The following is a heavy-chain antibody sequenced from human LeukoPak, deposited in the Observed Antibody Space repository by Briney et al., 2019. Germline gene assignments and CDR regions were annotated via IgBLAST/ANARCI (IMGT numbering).Heavy chain of an antibody. Sequence: ASLKVSCKGSGGTFSSYTISWVRQAPRQRLEWVGGIIPIFCTENYAQQFQGRVTITADESTSTAYMELSSLSSEDTAVYYCANQPRYSGSWYYFYYWGQGTLVTVSS. CDR3: ANQPRYSGSWYYFYY. CDR1: GGTFSSYT. J-gene: IGHJ4*02. V-gene: IGHV1-69*13. CDR2: IIPIFCTE. D-gene: IGHD6-13*01.